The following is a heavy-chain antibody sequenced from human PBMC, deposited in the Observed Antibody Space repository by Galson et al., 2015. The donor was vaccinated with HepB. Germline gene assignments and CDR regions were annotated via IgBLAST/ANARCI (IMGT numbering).Heavy chain of an antibody. Sequence: SLRLSCAASGFTFSSYGMHWVRQAPGRGLEWVAVIWYDGSNKYYADSVKGRFTISRDNSKNTLYLQMNSLRAEDTAVYYCARGGNYYGSGSEDAFDIWGRGTLVTVSS. D-gene: IGHD3-10*01. V-gene: IGHV3-33*01. CDR3: ARGGNYYGSGSEDAFDI. CDR2: IWYDGSNK. J-gene: IGHJ2*01. CDR1: GFTFSSYG.